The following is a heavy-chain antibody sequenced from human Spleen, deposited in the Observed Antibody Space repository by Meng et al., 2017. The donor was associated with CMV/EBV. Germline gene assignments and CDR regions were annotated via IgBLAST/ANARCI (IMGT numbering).Heavy chain of an antibody. Sequence: SCKASGGTFSNFAISWVRQPPGKGLEWIGYIYYSGSTNYNPSLKSRVTISVDTSKNQFSLKLSSVTAADTAVYYCARGVAAAAYYFDYWGQGTLVTVSS. CDR2: IYYSGST. V-gene: IGHV4-59*01. CDR3: ARGVAAAAYYFDY. J-gene: IGHJ4*02. CDR1: GGTFSNFA. D-gene: IGHD6-13*01.